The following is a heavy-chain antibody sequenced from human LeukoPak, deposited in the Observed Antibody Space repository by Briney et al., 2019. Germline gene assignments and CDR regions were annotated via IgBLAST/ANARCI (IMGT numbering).Heavy chain of an antibody. Sequence: GESLKISCKGSGYSFTSYWIGWVRQMPGKGLEWMGIIYPGDSDTRYSPSFQGQVTISADKSISTAYLQWSSLKASDTAMYYCARVYSGSYYGGPEDAFDIWGQGTMVTVSS. J-gene: IGHJ3*02. CDR3: ARVYSGSYYGGPEDAFDI. CDR2: IYPGDSDT. D-gene: IGHD1-26*01. V-gene: IGHV5-51*01. CDR1: GYSFTSYW.